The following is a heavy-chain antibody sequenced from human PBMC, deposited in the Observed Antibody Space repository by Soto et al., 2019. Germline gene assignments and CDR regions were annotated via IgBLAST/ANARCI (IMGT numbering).Heavy chain of an antibody. D-gene: IGHD3-10*01. CDR3: AMVRGVIYAFPDYYYGMDV. CDR2: TYYRSKWYN. J-gene: IGHJ6*02. V-gene: IGHV6-1*01. Sequence: SQTLSLTCAISGDSVSSNSAAWNWIRLSPSRGLEWLARTYYRSKWYNDYAVSVKSRITINPDTSKNQFSLQLNSVTPEDTAVYYCAMVRGVIYAFPDYYYGMDVWGQGTTVTVSS. CDR1: GDSVSSNSAA.